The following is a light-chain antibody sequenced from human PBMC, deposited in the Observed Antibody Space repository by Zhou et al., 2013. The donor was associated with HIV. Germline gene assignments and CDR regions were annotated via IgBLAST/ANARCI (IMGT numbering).Light chain of an antibody. CDR3: QQYYSYPFT. V-gene: IGKV1-5*03. J-gene: IGKJ3*01. Sequence: DIQMTQSPSRLSASVGDRVTISCRASQTVSPWLAWYQQKPGKAPKFLIYKASTLESGVSSRFSGSGSGTDFTLTISCLQSEDFATYYCQQYYSYPFTFGPGTKVDIK. CDR2: KAS. CDR1: QTVSPW.